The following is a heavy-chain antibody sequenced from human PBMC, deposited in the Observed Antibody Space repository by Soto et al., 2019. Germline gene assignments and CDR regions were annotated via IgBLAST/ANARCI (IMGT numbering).Heavy chain of an antibody. Sequence: QVQLVQSGSEVKKPGASVKVSCKASGYTFTSYGFSWVRQAPVQRLERMVWISGYNGNTNYAQKFQGRVTMTTDTSTSTAYMEVRSLRSDDTVVYYCAGAARYCSATSCFSFFYWFDPWCQGTLVTVSS. V-gene: IGHV1-18*04. CDR1: GYTFTSYG. CDR3: AGAARYCSATSCFSFFYWFDP. CDR2: ISGYNGNT. J-gene: IGHJ5*02. D-gene: IGHD2-2*01.